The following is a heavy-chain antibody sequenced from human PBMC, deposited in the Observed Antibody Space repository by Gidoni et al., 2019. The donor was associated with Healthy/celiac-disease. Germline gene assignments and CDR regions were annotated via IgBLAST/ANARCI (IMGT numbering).Heavy chain of an antibody. V-gene: IGHV3-23*01. Sequence: MSWVRQAPGKGLEWASAISGSGGSTYYADSVKGRFTISRDNSKTTLYLQINSLRAEDTAVYYCATPVVRGVVGAFDYWGQGTLVTVSS. D-gene: IGHD3-10*01. CDR2: ISGSGGST. CDR3: ATPVVRGVVGAFDY. J-gene: IGHJ4*02.